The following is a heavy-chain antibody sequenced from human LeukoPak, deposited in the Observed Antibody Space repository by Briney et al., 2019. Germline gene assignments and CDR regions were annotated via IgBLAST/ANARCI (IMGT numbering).Heavy chain of an antibody. CDR3: ARDGEYGTGSYYRGCFDY. CDR2: IHPRSGET. CDR1: GYSSTAFY. Sequence: ASVKVSCKASGYSSTAFYIHWVRQAPGQGLNGMGWIHPRSGETNYAYKFRGRVTMTRDTSISTTYMDLGSLGSDDTAVYYCARDGEYGTGSYYRGCFDYRGQGTLVTVSS. V-gene: IGHV1-2*02. D-gene: IGHD3-10*01. J-gene: IGHJ4*02.